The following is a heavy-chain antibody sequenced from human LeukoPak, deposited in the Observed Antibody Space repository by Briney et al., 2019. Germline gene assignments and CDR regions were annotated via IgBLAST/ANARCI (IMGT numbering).Heavy chain of an antibody. CDR1: AHSFSRHH. Sequence: SDTLSLICAVSAHSFSRHHWTCLRHPPEKALVWIGYISYIGSTNYNPSLKSRVTISIDTSKNQFSLKLSSVTGADTAVYYWARDLVTVTKGFDSWGQGTMVSVSS. CDR3: ARDLVTVTKGFDS. J-gene: IGHJ3*02. V-gene: IGHV4-59*11. CDR2: ISYIGST. D-gene: IGHD4-17*01.